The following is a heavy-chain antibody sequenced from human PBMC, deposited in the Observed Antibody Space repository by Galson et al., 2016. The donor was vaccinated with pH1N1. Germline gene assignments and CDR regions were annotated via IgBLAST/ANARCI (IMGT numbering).Heavy chain of an antibody. V-gene: IGHV3-11*06. J-gene: IGHJ4*02. Sequence: SLRLSCAASGFTFSDYYMRWIRQAPGKGLEWISDISSSSYTNYADSVKGRFTISRDNAKNSLYLQMNSLGAEDTAIYYCARGGLGVHYYDSSGPIDYWGQGTLVIVSS. D-gene: IGHD3-22*01. CDR2: ISSSSYT. CDR3: ARGGLGVHYYDSSGPIDY. CDR1: GFTFSDYY.